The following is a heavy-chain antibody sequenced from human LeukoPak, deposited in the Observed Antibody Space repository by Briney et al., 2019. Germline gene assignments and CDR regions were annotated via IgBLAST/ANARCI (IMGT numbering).Heavy chain of an antibody. CDR2: FDPEDGET. CDR3: AADRGELDSSGFAFDI. CDR1: GITLNDLS. Sequence: ASVKVSCKVSGITLNDLSIQWVRQAPGKGLEWMGGFDPEDGETIYAPKFQARVTMTQDTYEDTAYMELSSLRSEDTAVYYCAADRGELDSSGFAFDIWGQGTMVTVSS. D-gene: IGHD3-22*01. V-gene: IGHV1-24*01. J-gene: IGHJ3*02.